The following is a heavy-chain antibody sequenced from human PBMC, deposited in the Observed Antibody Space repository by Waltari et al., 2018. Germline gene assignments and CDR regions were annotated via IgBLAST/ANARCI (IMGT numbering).Heavy chain of an antibody. J-gene: IGHJ3*01. CDR3: AKVGVGLTTWYPFDV. CDR2: IRYDASDI. D-gene: IGHD1-1*01. V-gene: IGHV3-30*02. Sequence: QVHLVESGGGVVQPGGSLRLSCAAAGFTFSAYGMHWVRQAPGNGLEWVAFIRYDASDIYYSDAVKGRFTISRDNSKNTLFLQMSSLRPEDTAVYYCAKVGVGLTTWYPFDVWGQGTMVTVSS. CDR1: GFTFSAYG.